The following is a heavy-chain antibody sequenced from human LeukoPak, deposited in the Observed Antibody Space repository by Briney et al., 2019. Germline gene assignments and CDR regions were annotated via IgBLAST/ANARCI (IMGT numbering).Heavy chain of an antibody. V-gene: IGHV4-34*01. J-gene: IGHJ4*02. D-gene: IGHD3-9*01. CDR3: ASESVLTGYYEAY. CDR1: GGSFSGYY. CDR2: INHSGST. Sequence: PSETLSLTCAVYGGSFSGYYWSWIRQPPGKGLEWIGEINHSGSTNYNPSLKSRVTISVDTSKNQFSLKLSSVTAADTAVSYCASESVLTGYYEAYWGQGTLVTVSS.